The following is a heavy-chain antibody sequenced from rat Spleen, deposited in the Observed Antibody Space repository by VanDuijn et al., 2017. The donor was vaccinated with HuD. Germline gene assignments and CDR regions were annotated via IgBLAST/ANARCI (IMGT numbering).Heavy chain of an antibody. D-gene: IGHD1-12*03. V-gene: IGHV5-25*01. CDR1: GFTFSSFP. CDR2: ISSGGGGI. Sequence: EVQLVESGGGLVQPGRSLKLSCAASGFTFSSFPMAWVRQAPKKGLEWVASISSGGGGIYYLDSVKGRSTISRDNAKSTLYLQMDSLRSEDTASYYCARHHYDGYYHGPVFGVMDAWGQGASVTVSS. CDR3: ARHHYDGYYHGPVFGVMDA. J-gene: IGHJ4*01.